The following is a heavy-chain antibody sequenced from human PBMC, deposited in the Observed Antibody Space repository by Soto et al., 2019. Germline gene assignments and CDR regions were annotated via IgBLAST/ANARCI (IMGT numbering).Heavy chain of an antibody. CDR2: ISYDGSNK. CDR1: GFTFSSYA. Sequence: QVQLVESGGGEVQPGRSLRLSCAASGFTFSSYAMHWVRQAPGKGLEWVAVISYDGSNKYYADSVKGRFTISRDNSKNALYMQMNSLRAEDTAVYYCARDAVLTAIPDYYGMDVWVQGTTVTVS. V-gene: IGHV3-30-3*01. D-gene: IGHD2-21*02. CDR3: ARDAVLTAIPDYYGMDV. J-gene: IGHJ6*02.